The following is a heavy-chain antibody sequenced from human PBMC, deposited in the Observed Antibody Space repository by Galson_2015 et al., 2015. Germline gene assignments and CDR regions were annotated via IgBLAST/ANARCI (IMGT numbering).Heavy chain of an antibody. Sequence: SVKVSCKASGYTFTGYCMHWVRQAPGQGLEWMGWINPNSGGTNYAQKFQGWVTMTRDTSISTAYMELSRLRSDDTAVYYCARGDDSSPVNAFDIWGQGTMVTVSS. V-gene: IGHV1-2*04. CDR1: GYTFTGYC. D-gene: IGHD3-22*01. J-gene: IGHJ3*02. CDR3: ARGDDSSPVNAFDI. CDR2: INPNSGGT.